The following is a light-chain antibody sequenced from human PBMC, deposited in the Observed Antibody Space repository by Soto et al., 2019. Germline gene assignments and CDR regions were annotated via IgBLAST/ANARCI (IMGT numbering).Light chain of an antibody. J-gene: IGKJ3*01. CDR2: AAD. V-gene: IGKV1-39*01. CDR3: QPSYSTPFT. Sequence: DIQMTQSPSSLSASVGDRVIITCRASQNISIYLNWFQQKPGKPPNLLIYAADRLHSGVPSRFSGSRSGTDLTLTIGGLQPEDFATYYCQPSYSTPFTFGPGTKVDVK. CDR1: QNISIY.